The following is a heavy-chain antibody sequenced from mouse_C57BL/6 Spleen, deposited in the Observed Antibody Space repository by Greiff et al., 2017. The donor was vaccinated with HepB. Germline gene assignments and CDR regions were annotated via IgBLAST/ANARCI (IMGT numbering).Heavy chain of an antibody. CDR1: GYSFTGYY. D-gene: IGHD1-1*01. CDR2: INPSTGGT. Sequence: EVQLQQSGPELVKPGASVKISCKASGYSFTGYYMNWVKQSPEKSLEWIGEINPSTGGTTYNQKFKAKATLTVDKSSSTAYMQLKSLTSEDSAVYYCARSRGPDYYGSSYGYWGQGTTLTVSS. V-gene: IGHV1-42*01. CDR3: ARSRGPDYYGSSYGY. J-gene: IGHJ2*01.